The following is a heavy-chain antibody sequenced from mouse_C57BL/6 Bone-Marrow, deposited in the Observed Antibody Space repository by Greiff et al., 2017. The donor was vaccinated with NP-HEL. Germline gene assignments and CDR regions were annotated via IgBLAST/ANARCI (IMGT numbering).Heavy chain of an antibody. D-gene: IGHD1-1*01. CDR1: GFAFSSSW. J-gene: IGHJ1*03. Sequence: QVQLKESGPELVKPGASVKFSCTASGFAFSSSWMNWVKQRPGKGLEWIGRIYPGDGDTNYNGKFKGKATLTADKSSSTAYMQLSSLTSEDSAVSFFAGGGVYGSSSCYFDVWGTGTTVTVSS. CDR2: IYPGDGDT. CDR3: AGGGVYGSSSCYFDV. V-gene: IGHV1-82*01.